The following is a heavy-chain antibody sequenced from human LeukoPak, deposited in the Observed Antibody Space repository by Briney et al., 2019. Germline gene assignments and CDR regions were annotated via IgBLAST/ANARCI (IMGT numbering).Heavy chain of an antibody. CDR2: INPNSGGT. J-gene: IGHJ5*02. Sequence: ASVKVSCKASGGTFSSYAISWVRQAPGQGLEWMGWINPNSGGTNYAQKFQGRVTMTRDTSISTAYMELSRLRSDDTAVYYCARVQITMVRGTNWFDPWGQGTLVTVSS. V-gene: IGHV1-2*02. CDR1: GGTFSSYA. CDR3: ARVQITMVRGTNWFDP. D-gene: IGHD3-10*01.